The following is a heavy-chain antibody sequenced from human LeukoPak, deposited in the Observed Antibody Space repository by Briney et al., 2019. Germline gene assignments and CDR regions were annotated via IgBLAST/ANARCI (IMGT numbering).Heavy chain of an antibody. Sequence: PGRSLRLSCAASGFTFDDYAMHWVRQAPGKGLEWVSGISWNSGSIGYADSVKGRFTISRDNAKNSLYLQMNSLRAEDTALYHCAKDIEAAGTRLGWFDPWGQGTLVTVSS. CDR1: GFTFDDYA. CDR2: ISWNSGSI. V-gene: IGHV3-9*01. CDR3: AKDIEAAGTRLGWFDP. D-gene: IGHD6-13*01. J-gene: IGHJ5*02.